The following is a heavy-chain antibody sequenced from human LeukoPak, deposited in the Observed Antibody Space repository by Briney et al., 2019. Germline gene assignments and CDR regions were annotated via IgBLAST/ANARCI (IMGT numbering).Heavy chain of an antibody. Sequence: PSETLSLTCAAYGGSFSGYYWSWIRQPPGKGLEWIGEINHSGSTNYNPSLKSRVTISVDTSKNQFSLKLSSVTAADTAVYYCARVDVVPAAIIGFDPWGQGTLVTVSS. CDR2: INHSGST. D-gene: IGHD2-2*01. V-gene: IGHV4-34*01. J-gene: IGHJ5*02. CDR3: ARVDVVPAAIIGFDP. CDR1: GGSFSGYY.